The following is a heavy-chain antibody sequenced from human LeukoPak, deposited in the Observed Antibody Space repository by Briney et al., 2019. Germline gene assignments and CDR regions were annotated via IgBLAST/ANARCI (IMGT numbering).Heavy chain of an antibody. D-gene: IGHD3-3*01. CDR2: IFSSGES. CDR3: GRGGGGSMWSGHYRLFDF. V-gene: IGHV4-59*01. CDR1: GGSLTSYY. Sequence: SETLSLTCTVSGGSLTSYYWSWVRQSPGKGLEWIGSIFSSGESSYNPSLKSRVTISVDTTQNQFSLRLTSVTAADVGVYFCGRGGGGSMWSGHYRLFDFWGQGTLITVSS. J-gene: IGHJ4*02.